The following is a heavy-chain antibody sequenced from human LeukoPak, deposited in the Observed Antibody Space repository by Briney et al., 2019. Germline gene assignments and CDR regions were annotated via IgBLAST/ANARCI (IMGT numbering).Heavy chain of an antibody. D-gene: IGHD3-10*01. V-gene: IGHV3-11*04. CDR3: ARSPGSGSYYNAIDY. J-gene: IGHJ4*02. CDR1: GFTFSDYY. Sequence: GGSLRLSCAASGFTFSDYYMSWIRQAPGKGLEWVSYISSSGSTIYYADSVKGRFTISRDNDKNSLYLQMNSLRAEDTAVYYCARSPGSGSYYNAIDYWGQGTLVTVSS. CDR2: ISSSGSTI.